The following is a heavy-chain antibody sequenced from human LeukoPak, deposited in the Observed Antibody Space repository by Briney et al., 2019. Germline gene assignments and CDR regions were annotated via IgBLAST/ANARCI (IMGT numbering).Heavy chain of an antibody. CDR3: ARTTIFGVVIINALDY. V-gene: IGHV1-2*02. D-gene: IGHD3-3*01. CDR1: GYTFTGYY. Sequence: SVKVSCKACGYTFTGYYMHWVRQAAGQGLEWMGWINPNSGGTNYAQKFQGRVTMTRDTSISTAYMELSRLRSDDTAVYYCARTTIFGVVIINALDYWGQGTLVTVSS. CDR2: INPNSGGT. J-gene: IGHJ4*02.